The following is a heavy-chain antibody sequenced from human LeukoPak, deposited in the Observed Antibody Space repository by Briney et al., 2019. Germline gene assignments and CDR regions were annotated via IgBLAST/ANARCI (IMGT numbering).Heavy chain of an antibody. CDR1: GGSINNYY. J-gene: IGHJ6*02. D-gene: IGHD3-3*01. CDR3: ARYDFWSGYYHLDNYYGMDV. CDR2: IYYSGST. Sequence: KPSETLSLTCTVSGGSINNYYWGWIRQPPGKGLEWIGYIYYSGSTNYNPSLKSRVTISVDTSKNQFSLKLSSVTAADTAVYYCARYDFWSGYYHLDNYYGMDVWGQGTTVTVSS. V-gene: IGHV4-59*12.